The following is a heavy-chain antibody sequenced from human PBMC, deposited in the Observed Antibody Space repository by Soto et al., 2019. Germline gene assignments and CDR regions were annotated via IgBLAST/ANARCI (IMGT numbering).Heavy chain of an antibody. CDR1: GFTFSSYG. D-gene: IGHD1-26*01. CDR3: AKSSVIVGASYFAY. J-gene: IGHJ4*02. Sequence: GGSLRLSCAASGFTFSSYGMHWVRQAPGKGLEWVAVISYDGSNKYYADSVKGRFTISRDNSKNTLYLQMNSLRAEDTAVYYCAKSSVIVGASYFAYWGQGTLVTVSS. CDR2: ISYDGSNK. V-gene: IGHV3-30*18.